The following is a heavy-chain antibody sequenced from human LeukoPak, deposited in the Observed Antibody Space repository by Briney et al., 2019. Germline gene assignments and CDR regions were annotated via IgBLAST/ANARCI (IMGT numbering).Heavy chain of an antibody. Sequence: GRSLRLSCAASGFTFSSYLMHWVRQAPGKGLEWVAVVSYDGSDKYYADSVKGRFTISRDNSKNTVYLQMNSLRAEDTAVYYCAKEIYGDSTGGRFQHWGQGTLVTVSS. CDR1: GFTFSSYL. CDR3: AKEIYGDSTGGRFQH. J-gene: IGHJ1*01. CDR2: VSYDGSDK. D-gene: IGHD4-17*01. V-gene: IGHV3-30*04.